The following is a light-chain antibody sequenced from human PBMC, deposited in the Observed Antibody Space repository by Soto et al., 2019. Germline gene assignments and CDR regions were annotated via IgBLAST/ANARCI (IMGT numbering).Light chain of an antibody. J-gene: IGKJ1*01. CDR2: KAS. Sequence: DIQMTPSPSTLSASVVDTVTITCRASQSIDSWLAWHQQKPGRAPKLLISKASTLESGVPSRFSGSGSGTDFTLTISGLQPDDFAIYYCQQYHRYSRTFGQGTKVDI. V-gene: IGKV1-5*03. CDR3: QQYHRYSRT. CDR1: QSIDSW.